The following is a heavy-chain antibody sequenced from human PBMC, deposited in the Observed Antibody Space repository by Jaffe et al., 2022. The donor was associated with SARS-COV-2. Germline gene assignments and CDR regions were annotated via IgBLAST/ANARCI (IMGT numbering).Heavy chain of an antibody. CDR2: IIPILGIA. J-gene: IGHJ4*02. D-gene: IGHD6-19*01. V-gene: IGHV1-69*02. Sequence: QVQLVQSGAEVKKPGSSVKVSCKASGGTFSSYTISWVRQAPGQGLEWMGRIIPILGIANYAQKFQGRVTITADKSTSTAYMELSSLRSEDTAVYYCARSGGAAVAGLDYWGQGTLVTVSS. CDR1: GGTFSSYT. CDR3: ARSGGAAVAGLDY.